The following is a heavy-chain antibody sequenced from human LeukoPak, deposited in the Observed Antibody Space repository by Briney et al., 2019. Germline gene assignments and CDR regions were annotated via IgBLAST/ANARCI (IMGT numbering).Heavy chain of an antibody. Sequence: PSETLSLTCTVSGGSISSGDHYSSWIRQPPGKGLEWIGYIYYSGSTYYNPSLKSRVTISVDTSKNQFSLKLSSVTAADTAVYHCARGSWSSSIDYWGQGTLVTVSS. D-gene: IGHD6-6*01. V-gene: IGHV4-30-4*01. CDR3: ARGSWSSSIDY. CDR2: IYYSGST. J-gene: IGHJ4*02. CDR1: GGSISSGDHY.